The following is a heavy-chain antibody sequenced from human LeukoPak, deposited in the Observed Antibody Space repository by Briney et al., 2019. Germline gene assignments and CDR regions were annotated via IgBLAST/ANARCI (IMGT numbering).Heavy chain of an antibody. CDR2: IKQDGSEK. CDR3: ARDRSYYGSGNYGMDV. CDR1: GFTFSSYW. J-gene: IGHJ6*02. D-gene: IGHD3-10*01. V-gene: IGHV3-7*01. Sequence: PGGSLRLSCAASGFTFSSYWMSWVRQAPGKGLEWVANIKQDGSEKYYVDSVKGRFTISRDNAKNSLYLQMNRLRAEDTAVYYCARDRSYYGSGNYGMDVWGQGTTVTVSS.